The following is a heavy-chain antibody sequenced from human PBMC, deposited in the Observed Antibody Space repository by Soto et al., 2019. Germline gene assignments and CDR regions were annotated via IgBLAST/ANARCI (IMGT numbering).Heavy chain of an antibody. CDR3: ATVVDYYCSGSRTNWFDP. Sequence: ASVKVSCKVSGYTLTELSMHWVRQAPGKGLEWMGGFDPEDGETIYAQKFQGRVTMTEDTSTDTAYMELSSLRSEDTAVYYCATVVDYYCSGSRTNWFDPWGQGTLVTVSS. CDR1: GYTLTELS. J-gene: IGHJ5*02. V-gene: IGHV1-24*01. D-gene: IGHD3-10*01. CDR2: FDPEDGET.